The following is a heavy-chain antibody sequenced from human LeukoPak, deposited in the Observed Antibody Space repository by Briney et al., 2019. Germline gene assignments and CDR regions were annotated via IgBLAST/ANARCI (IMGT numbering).Heavy chain of an antibody. Sequence: SGPTLVNPTQTLTLTCTFSGFSPSTTGVGVGWIRQPPGKALEWLALIYWDDDKRYSPSLKSRLTITKDTSKNQVVLTVTKMDPVDTATYYCTHNLILQSWITNSDWGQGTLVTVSS. CDR1: GFSPSTTGVG. CDR2: IYWDDDK. D-gene: IGHD2-2*03. CDR3: THNLILQSWITNSD. V-gene: IGHV2-5*02. J-gene: IGHJ4*02.